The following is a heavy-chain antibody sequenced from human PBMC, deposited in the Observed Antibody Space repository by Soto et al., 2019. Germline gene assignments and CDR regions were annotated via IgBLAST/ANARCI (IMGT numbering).Heavy chain of an antibody. CDR2: ISGSGGST. J-gene: IGHJ4*02. D-gene: IGHD3-3*01. CDR1: GFTFSSYA. CDR3: AKLDFWSGYPTAPFDY. Sequence: RRLSCAASGFTFSSYAMSWVRQAPFKGLEWVSAISGSGGSTYYADSVKGRFTTSRDNSKNTLYLQMNSLRAEDTAVYYCAKLDFWSGYPTAPFDYWGQGTLVTVSS. V-gene: IGHV3-23*01.